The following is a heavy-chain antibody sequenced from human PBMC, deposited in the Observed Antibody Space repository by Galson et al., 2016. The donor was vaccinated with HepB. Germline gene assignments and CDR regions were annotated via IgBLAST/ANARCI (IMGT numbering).Heavy chain of an antibody. V-gene: IGHV3-53*01. CDR2: IYSGGSV. D-gene: IGHD3-22*01. J-gene: IGHJ4*02. CDR3: AISTSSYESTAHPLDF. CDR1: GFSVSINY. Sequence: SLRLSCAASGFSVSINYLTWVRQAPGKGLEWVSLIYSGGSVHFADSVKGRFTISRDRSKKTQYLQMNNLRAEDTAVYYCAISTSSYESTAHPLDFWGQGTLVTVSA.